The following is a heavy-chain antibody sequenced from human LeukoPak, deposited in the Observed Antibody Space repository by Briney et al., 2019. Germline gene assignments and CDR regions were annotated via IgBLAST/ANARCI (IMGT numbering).Heavy chain of an antibody. CDR1: GGTFSSYA. CDR2: IIPIFGTA. J-gene: IGHJ5*02. Sequence: SVKVSCKASGGTFSSYAISWVRQAPGQGLEWMGGIIPIFGTANYAQKFQGRVTITADESTSTAYMELSSLRSEDTAVYYCARGRNYDFWSGKFPHGGWFDPWGQGTPVTVSS. D-gene: IGHD3-3*01. V-gene: IGHV1-69*13. CDR3: ARGRNYDFWSGKFPHGGWFDP.